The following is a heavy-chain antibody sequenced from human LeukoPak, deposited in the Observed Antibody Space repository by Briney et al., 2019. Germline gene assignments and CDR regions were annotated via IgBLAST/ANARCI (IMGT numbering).Heavy chain of an antibody. CDR1: GYTLTELS. J-gene: IGHJ3*02. CDR3: ATVGYFDWLRGLGTFDI. V-gene: IGHV1-24*01. D-gene: IGHD3-9*01. CDR2: FDPEDGET. Sequence: ASVKVSCKVSGYTLTELSMHWVRQAPGKGLEWMGGFDPEDGETIYAQKFQGRVTMTEDTSTDTAYMELSSLRSEDTAVCYCATVGYFDWLRGLGTFDIWGQGTMVTVSS.